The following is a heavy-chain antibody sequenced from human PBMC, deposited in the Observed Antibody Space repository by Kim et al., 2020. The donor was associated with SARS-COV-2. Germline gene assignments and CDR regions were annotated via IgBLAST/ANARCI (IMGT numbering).Heavy chain of an antibody. J-gene: IGHJ4*02. Sequence: ASVKVSCKTSGYPFSAFGITWVRQAPGQGLEWMGWISSFNSNANYTQRFQGRVTMTADISTSTAYMELRSLRSDDTAVYYCARSMFDYVWGTSLKQEDSWGQGTLPIVSS. V-gene: IGHV1-18*01. D-gene: IGHD3-16*01. CDR3: ARSMFDYVWGTSLKQEDS. CDR1: GYPFSAFG. CDR2: ISSFNSNA.